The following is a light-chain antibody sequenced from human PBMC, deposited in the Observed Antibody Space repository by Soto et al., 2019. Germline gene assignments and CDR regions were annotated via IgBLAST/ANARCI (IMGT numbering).Light chain of an antibody. J-gene: IGKJ4*01. CDR2: DAF. CDR1: QSVGSK. V-gene: IGKV3-15*01. CDR3: QQYNNWPPLT. Sequence: EVVMTQSPATLSVSPGERATLSCRASQSVGSKLAWYQQKPGQAPRLLIFDAFTRATGIPARFSGSGSGTEFTLFISSLQSDDFALYYCQQYNNWPPLTFGGRTKMEI.